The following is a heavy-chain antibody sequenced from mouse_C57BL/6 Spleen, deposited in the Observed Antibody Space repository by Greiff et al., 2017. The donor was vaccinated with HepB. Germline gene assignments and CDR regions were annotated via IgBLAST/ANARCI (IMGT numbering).Heavy chain of an antibody. D-gene: IGHD1-1*01. CDR3: AREGDYYGSRFAY. J-gene: IGHJ3*01. V-gene: IGHV1-82*01. CDR1: GYAFSSSW. CDR2: IYPGDGDT. Sequence: QVHVKQSGPELVKPGASVKISCKASGYAFSSSWMNWVKQRPGKGLEWIGRIYPGDGDTNYNGKFKGKATLTADKSSSTAYMQLSSLTSEDSAVYFCAREGDYYGSRFAYWGQGTLVTVSA.